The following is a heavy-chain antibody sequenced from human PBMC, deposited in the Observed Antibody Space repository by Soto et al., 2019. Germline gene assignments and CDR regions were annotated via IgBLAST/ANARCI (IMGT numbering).Heavy chain of an antibody. CDR2: IKSKTDGGTT. J-gene: IGHJ5*02. D-gene: IGHD2-15*01. CDR3: TLRLGYCSGGSCTIVP. CDR1: GFTFSNAW. Sequence: GGSLRLSCAASGFTFSNAWMSWVRQAPGKGLEWVGRIKSKTDGGTTDYAAPVKGRFTISRDDSKNTLYLQMNSLKTEDTAVYYCTLRLGYCSGGSCTIVPWGQGTLVTVSS. V-gene: IGHV3-15*01.